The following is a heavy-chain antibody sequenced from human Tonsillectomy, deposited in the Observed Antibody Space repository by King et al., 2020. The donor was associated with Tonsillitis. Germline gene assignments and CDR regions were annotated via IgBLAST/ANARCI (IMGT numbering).Heavy chain of an antibody. CDR1: GGSISGYY. Sequence: VQLQESGPGLVKPSETLSLTCTVSGGSISGYYWSWIRQPPGKGLEWIGYIYYSGSTNYNPSLKGRVTISVDTSKNQFSLRLSSVTAADTAVYYCAAAGTGYDRTFDYWGQGTLVTVSS. CDR3: AAAGTGYDRTFDY. V-gene: IGHV4-59*01. J-gene: IGHJ4*02. D-gene: IGHD6-13*01. CDR2: IYYSGST.